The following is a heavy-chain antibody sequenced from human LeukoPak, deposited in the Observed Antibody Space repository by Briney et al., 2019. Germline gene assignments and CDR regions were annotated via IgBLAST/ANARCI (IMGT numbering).Heavy chain of an antibody. J-gene: IGHJ4*02. CDR3: AREGAMATIPFDY. V-gene: IGHV1-69*13. Sequence: GASVKVSCKASGGTFSSYAISWVRQAPGQGLEWMGGIIPIFGTANYAQKFQGRVTITADESTSTAYMELSSLRSEDTAVYYCAREGAMATIPFDYWGQGTLVTVSS. D-gene: IGHD5-24*01. CDR2: IIPIFGTA. CDR1: GGTFSSYA.